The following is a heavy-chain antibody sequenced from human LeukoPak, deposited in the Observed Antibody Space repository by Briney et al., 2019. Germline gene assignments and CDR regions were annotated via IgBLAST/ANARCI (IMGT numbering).Heavy chain of an antibody. CDR2: IDTAGGT. CDR1: GFTLRSYD. J-gene: IGHJ3*02. CDR3: ARESMYNSAWDHLDI. Sequence: GGSLRLPCAASGFTLRSYDMQWVRQVIGKGLEWVSGIDTAGGTYYPGSVKGRITISRENAKNSLFLQMNSLRAEDTAVYYCARESMYNSAWDHLDIWGQGTLVTVSS. D-gene: IGHD6-19*01. V-gene: IGHV3-13*01.